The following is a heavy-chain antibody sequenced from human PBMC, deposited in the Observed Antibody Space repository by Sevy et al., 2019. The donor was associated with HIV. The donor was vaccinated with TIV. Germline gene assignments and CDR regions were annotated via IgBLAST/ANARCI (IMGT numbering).Heavy chain of an antibody. Sequence: GSLRLSCEASGFTFNNFPIHWVRQAPGKGLDWVAVVSFDGGSKYYADSVKGRFTVSRDNSKNTVYLQLNSLRAEDTAVYYCVRERARSITFDIWGQRTLVTVSS. CDR2: VSFDGGSK. D-gene: IGHD3-3*01. V-gene: IGHV3-30-3*01. CDR3: VRERARSITFDI. CDR1: GFTFNNFP. J-gene: IGHJ3*02.